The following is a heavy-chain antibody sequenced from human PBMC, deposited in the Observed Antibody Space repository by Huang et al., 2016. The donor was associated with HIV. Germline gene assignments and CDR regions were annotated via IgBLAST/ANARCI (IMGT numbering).Heavy chain of an antibody. V-gene: IGHV4-34*01. D-gene: IGHD6-19*01. Sequence: QVQLRQWGAGLVKPSETLSLTCAVYCGSFSGYYWTWIRQSPGKGLEWIGEINHIGKTNYQPSLKSRVTISKDTAKNQFSLQLTSVSAADTGVYFCAREKAADSAWYGVYYFDYWGEGALVTVTS. CDR3: AREKAADSAWYGVYYFDY. J-gene: IGHJ4*02. CDR1: CGSFSGYY. CDR2: INHIGKT.